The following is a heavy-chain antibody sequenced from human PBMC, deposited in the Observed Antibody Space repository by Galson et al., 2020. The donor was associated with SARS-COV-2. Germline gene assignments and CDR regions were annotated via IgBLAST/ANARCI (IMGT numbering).Heavy chain of an antibody. Sequence: ASVKVSCKASGYTFTGYYMHWVRQAPGQGLEWMGWINPNSGGTNYAQKFQGRVTMTRDTSISTAYMELSRLRSDDTAVYYCARDSLKSSSWQVDYWGLGTLVTVAS. CDR3: ARDSLKSSSWQVDY. CDR1: GYTFTGYY. D-gene: IGHD6-13*01. J-gene: IGHJ4*02. CDR2: INPNSGGT. V-gene: IGHV1-2*02.